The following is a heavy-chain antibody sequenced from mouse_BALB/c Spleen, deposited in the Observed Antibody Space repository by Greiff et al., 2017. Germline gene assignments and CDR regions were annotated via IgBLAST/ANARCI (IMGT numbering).Heavy chain of an antibody. Sequence: QVQLQQSGADLAKPGASVKMSCKASGYTFSSYWMHWVRQRPGQGLEWIGYINPSTGSTEYNQKFKDKATLTADKSSSTAYMQLSSLTSEDSAVYYCARRFYYGGSFFDYWGQGTTLTVSA. CDR1: GYTFSSYW. D-gene: IGHD1-1*01. CDR2: INPSTGST. J-gene: IGHJ2*01. V-gene: IGHV1-7*01. CDR3: ARRFYYGGSFFDY.